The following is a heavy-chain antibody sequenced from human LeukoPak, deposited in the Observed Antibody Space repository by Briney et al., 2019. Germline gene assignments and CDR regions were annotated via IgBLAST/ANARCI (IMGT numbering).Heavy chain of an antibody. D-gene: IGHD3-16*01. Sequence: SETLSLTCTVSGGSITSSSYYWAWIRQPPWKGLEWIGIIYFSGSTYCNPSLKTRVTISVDTSKNQFSLKLSSVTAADTAVYYCARRRFGDSALDYWGQGTMVSVSS. J-gene: IGHJ4*02. CDR2: IYFSGST. CDR3: ARRRFGDSALDY. V-gene: IGHV4-39*01. CDR1: GGSITSSSYY.